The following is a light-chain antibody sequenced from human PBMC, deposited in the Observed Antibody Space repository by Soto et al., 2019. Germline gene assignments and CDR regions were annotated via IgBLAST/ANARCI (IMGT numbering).Light chain of an antibody. V-gene: IGKV3-20*01. CDR2: DTS. CDR3: QQYGRSPFT. J-gene: IGKJ3*01. CDR1: QTVISSS. Sequence: EIVLAQSPGTLSLSPGERATLSCRASQTVISSSLAWYQQKPGQAPRLLIYDTSTRATGIPDRFSGSGSGTDLTLTINGLEPEDFGLYYCQQYGRSPFTFGPGTKVDLK.